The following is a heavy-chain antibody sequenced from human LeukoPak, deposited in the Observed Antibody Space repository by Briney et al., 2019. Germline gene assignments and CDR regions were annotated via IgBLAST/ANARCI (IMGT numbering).Heavy chain of an antibody. D-gene: IGHD2-15*01. CDR1: GGTFSSYA. J-gene: IGHJ6*02. CDR2: IIPIFGTA. Sequence: ASVKVSFKASGGTFSSYAISWVRQAPGQGLEWMGGIIPIFGTANYAQKFQGRVTITADESTSTAYVELSSLRSEDTAVYYCARELVVVVAGDYYCGMDVWGQGTTVTVSS. CDR3: ARELVVVVAGDYYCGMDV. V-gene: IGHV1-69*13.